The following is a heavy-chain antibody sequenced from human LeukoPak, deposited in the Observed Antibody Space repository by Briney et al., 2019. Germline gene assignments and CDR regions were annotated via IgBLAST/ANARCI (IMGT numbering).Heavy chain of an antibody. V-gene: IGHV3-15*01. CDR3: YNPAYYYDSSGS. CDR1: GFTFSTYG. D-gene: IGHD3-22*01. Sequence: GGSLRLSCAASGFTFSTYGMSWVRQAPGKGLEWVGRIKSKTDGGTTDYAAPVKGRFTISRDDSKNTLYLQMNSLKTEDTAVYYCYNPAYYYDSSGSWGQGTLVTVSS. J-gene: IGHJ4*02. CDR2: IKSKTDGGTT.